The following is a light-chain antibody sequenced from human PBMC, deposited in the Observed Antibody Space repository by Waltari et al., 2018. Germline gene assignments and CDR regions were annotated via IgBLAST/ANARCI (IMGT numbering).Light chain of an antibody. Sequence: EIVLTQSPVTLSVSPGERVTLSCRASQSVSRTLAWYQQKSGQAPRLLIYDASTRATGIPDRFSGSGSGTDFSLTISRLEPEDFAVYYCQKYGTLPATFGQGTKVEIK. CDR3: QKYGTLPAT. V-gene: IGKV3-20*01. CDR1: QSVSRT. CDR2: DAS. J-gene: IGKJ1*01.